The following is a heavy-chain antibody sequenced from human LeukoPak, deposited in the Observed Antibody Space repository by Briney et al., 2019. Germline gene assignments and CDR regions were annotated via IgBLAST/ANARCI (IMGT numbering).Heavy chain of an antibody. CDR3: ARLSDRQSRDFDY. CDR1: GGSINNYY. V-gene: IGHV4-59*08. J-gene: IGHJ4*02. CDR2: VYSSGSA. D-gene: IGHD3-16*02. Sequence: PSETLSLTRPVSGGSINNYYWSWIGQPPWKELAWIAYVYSSGSATYKPSLKRRVAVSVDTSKSQISLQLSSVTAADTAVYYCARLSDRQSRDFDYWGQGTLVTVSS.